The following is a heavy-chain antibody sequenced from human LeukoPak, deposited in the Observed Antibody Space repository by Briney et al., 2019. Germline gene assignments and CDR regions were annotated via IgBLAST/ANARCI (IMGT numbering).Heavy chain of an antibody. Sequence: SETLSLTCTVSGGSISSYYWSWIRQPAGKGLEWIGRIYTSGSTNYNPSLKSRVTISVDTSKNQFSLKLSSVTAADTAVYYCARGYYDSSGYYPSHGWFDPWGQGTLVTVSS. CDR2: IYTSGST. D-gene: IGHD3-22*01. V-gene: IGHV4-4*07. CDR3: ARGYYDSSGYYPSHGWFDP. J-gene: IGHJ5*02. CDR1: GGSISSYY.